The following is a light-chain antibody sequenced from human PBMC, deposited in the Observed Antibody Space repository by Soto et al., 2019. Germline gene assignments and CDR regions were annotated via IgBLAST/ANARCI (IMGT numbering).Light chain of an antibody. J-gene: IGLJ1*01. CDR3: CSYAGSRTYYV. V-gene: IGLV2-23*02. Sequence: QSVLTQPASVSGSPGQSITISCTGTSSDVWSYNLVSWYQQHPGEAPKLMIYEVSERPSGVSSRFSGSKSGNTASLTISGLQAEDEAEYYCCSYAGSRTYYVFGTGTKVTVL. CDR2: EVS. CDR1: SSDVWSYNL.